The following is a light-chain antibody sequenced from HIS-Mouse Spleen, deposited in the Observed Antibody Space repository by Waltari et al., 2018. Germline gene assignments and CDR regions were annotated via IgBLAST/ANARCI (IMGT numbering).Light chain of an antibody. V-gene: IGLV2-14*03. J-gene: IGLJ2*01. Sequence: ISCTGTSSDVGGYNYVSWYQQHPGKAPKLMIYDVSNRPSGVSNRFSGSKSGNTASLTISGLQAEDEADYYCSSYTSSSFNVVFGGGTKLTVL. CDR3: SSYTSSSFNVV. CDR1: SSDVGGYNY. CDR2: DVS.